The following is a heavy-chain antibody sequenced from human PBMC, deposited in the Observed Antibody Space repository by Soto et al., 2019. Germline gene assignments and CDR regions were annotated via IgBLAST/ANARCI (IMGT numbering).Heavy chain of an antibody. V-gene: IGHV4-31*03. CDR3: ARGGLGYCSGGSCYSINYYYGMDV. CDR1: GGSISRGGYY. CDR2: IYYSGST. D-gene: IGHD2-15*01. Sequence: PSDTLSLTCTVSGGSISRGGYYWSWIRHHPGKGLEWIGYIYYSGSTYYNPSLKSRVTISVDTSKNQFSLKLSSVTAADTAVYYCARGGLGYCSGGSCYSINYYYGMDVWGQGTTVTVS. J-gene: IGHJ6*02.